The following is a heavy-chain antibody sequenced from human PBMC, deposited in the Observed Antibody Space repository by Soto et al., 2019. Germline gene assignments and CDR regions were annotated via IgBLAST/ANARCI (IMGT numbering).Heavy chain of an antibody. D-gene: IGHD2-2*01. CDR3: ALSPLRPCSSNSCAEGVDY. CDR2: ISAYNGNT. Sequence: QVQLVQSGAEVKKPGASVKVSCKASGYTFTSYGISWVRQAPGQGLEWMGWISAYNGNTNYAQKLQGRVTMTTDTSTSTAYMELRSLRSDDTAVYYCALSPLRPCSSNSCAEGVDYWGQGTLVTVSS. V-gene: IGHV1-18*01. J-gene: IGHJ4*02. CDR1: GYTFTSYG.